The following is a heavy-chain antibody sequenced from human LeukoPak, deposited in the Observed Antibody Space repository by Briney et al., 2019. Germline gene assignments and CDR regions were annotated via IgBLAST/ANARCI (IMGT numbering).Heavy chain of an antibody. Sequence: SETLSLTCAAYGGSFSGYYWSWIRQPPGKGLEWIGEINHSGSTNYNPSLKSRVTISVDTSKNQFSLKLSSVTAADTAVYYCASHGGAYGDYEGQFDYWGQGTLVTVSS. CDR2: INHSGST. V-gene: IGHV4-34*01. CDR1: GGSFSGYY. CDR3: ASHGGAYGDYEGQFDY. J-gene: IGHJ4*02. D-gene: IGHD4-17*01.